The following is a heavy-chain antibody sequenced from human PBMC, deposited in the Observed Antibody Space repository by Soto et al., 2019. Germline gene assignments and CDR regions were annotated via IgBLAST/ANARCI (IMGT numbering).Heavy chain of an antibody. CDR1: GYSFTSYW. Sequence: EVQLVQSGAEVKKPGESLRISCKGSGYSFTSYWISWVRQMPGKGQEWMGRIDPSDSYTNYSPSFQGHVTISADKSISTADLQWSSLKASDTAMYYCARQELMVRGIMYYGMDVWGQGTTVTVSS. CDR2: IDPSDSYT. D-gene: IGHD3-10*01. CDR3: ARQELMVRGIMYYGMDV. V-gene: IGHV5-10-1*03. J-gene: IGHJ6*02.